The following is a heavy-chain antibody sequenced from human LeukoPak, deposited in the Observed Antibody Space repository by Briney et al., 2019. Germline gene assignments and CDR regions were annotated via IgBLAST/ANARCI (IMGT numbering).Heavy chain of an antibody. CDR1: GFTFSSYW. V-gene: IGHV3-7*04. CDR2: INEDGTGK. J-gene: IGHJ2*01. D-gene: IGHD3-16*01. Sequence: PGGSLRLSCAASGFTFSSYWMTWVRQAPGKGLEWVANINEDGTGKYYVGSVKGRFTISRDNAKNSLDLQVNSLRAEDTAVYYCARVITSARRLVYWYFDLWGRGTLVTVSS. CDR3: ARVITSARRLVYWYFDL.